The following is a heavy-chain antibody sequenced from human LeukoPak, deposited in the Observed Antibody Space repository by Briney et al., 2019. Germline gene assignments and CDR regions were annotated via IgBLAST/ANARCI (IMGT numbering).Heavy chain of an antibody. D-gene: IGHD2-15*01. V-gene: IGHV3-20*04. J-gene: IGHJ4*02. CDR3: ARRGYCSGGSCYYFDY. Sequence: GGSLRLSCAASGFTFDDYGMSWVCQAPGKGLEWVSSIKWNGGSTGYADSVKGRFTISRDNAKNSLYLQMNSLRAEDTALYYCARRGYCSGGSCYYFDYWGQGTLVTVSS. CDR1: GFTFDDYG. CDR2: IKWNGGST.